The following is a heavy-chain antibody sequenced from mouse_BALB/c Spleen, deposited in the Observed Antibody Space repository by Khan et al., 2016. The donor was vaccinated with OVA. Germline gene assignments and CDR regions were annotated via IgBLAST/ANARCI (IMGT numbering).Heavy chain of an antibody. CDR3: TRLAYYYDSEGFAY. J-gene: IGHJ3*01. V-gene: IGHV5-6*01. D-gene: IGHD1-1*01. CDR2: VSTGGSYP. CDR1: GFTFSTSG. Sequence: EVALVESGGDLVKPGGSLKLSCAASGFTFSTSGMSWVRQAPDKRLEWVATVSTGGSYPYYPDSVKGRFTISSDNAKNTLDLQMVGLWSEDTAMFYCTRLAYYYDSEGFAYWGQGTLGTVSA.